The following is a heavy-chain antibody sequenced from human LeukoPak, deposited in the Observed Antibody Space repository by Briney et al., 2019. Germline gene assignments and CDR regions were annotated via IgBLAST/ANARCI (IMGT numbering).Heavy chain of an antibody. CDR3: ASPGGHFDY. J-gene: IGHJ4*02. CDR1: GFTFSSYG. Sequence: PGGSLRLSCAASGFTFSSYGMHWVRQAPGKGLEWVAVISYDGSNKYYADSVKGRFTISRDNSKNTLYLQMNSLRAEDTAVYYCASPGGHFDYWGQGTLVTVSS. D-gene: IGHD1-1*01. CDR2: ISYDGSNK. V-gene: IGHV3-30*03.